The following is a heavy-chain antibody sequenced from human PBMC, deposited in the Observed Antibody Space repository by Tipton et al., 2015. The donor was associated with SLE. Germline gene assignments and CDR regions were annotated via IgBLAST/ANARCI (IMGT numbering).Heavy chain of an antibody. Sequence: SLRLSCAAPGFTFDDYAMHWVRQAPGKGLEWVSGISWNSGSIGYADSVKGRFTISRDNAKNTLYLQMNSLRAEDTAVYYCASPLFLGYCSGGSCYPGCWGQGTLVTVSS. CDR2: ISWNSGSI. CDR1: GFTFDDYA. V-gene: IGHV3-9*01. D-gene: IGHD2-15*01. CDR3: ASPLFLGYCSGGSCYPGC. J-gene: IGHJ4*02.